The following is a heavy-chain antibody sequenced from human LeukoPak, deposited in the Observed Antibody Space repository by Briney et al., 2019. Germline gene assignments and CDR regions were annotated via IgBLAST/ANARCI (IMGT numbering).Heavy chain of an antibody. CDR3: AKDGEYSSGWTRDLHFDY. D-gene: IGHD6-19*01. CDR2: ISGSGGAT. V-gene: IGHV3-23*01. J-gene: IGHJ4*02. Sequence: GGSLRLSCGASGFAFSSYAMSWVRQAPGKGLEWVSTISGSGGATYFADSVKGRFTISRDNSKNTLYPQMNSLRAEDTAVYYCAKDGEYSSGWTRDLHFDYWGQGTLVTVSS. CDR1: GFAFSSYA.